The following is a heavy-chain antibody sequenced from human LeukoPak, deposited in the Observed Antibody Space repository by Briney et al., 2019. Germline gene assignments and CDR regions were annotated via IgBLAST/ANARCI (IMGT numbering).Heavy chain of an antibody. CDR3: ARAFSSLDTAVEYYFDY. V-gene: IGHV4-59*01. Sequence: ETLSLTXTVSGGSISSYYWSWIRQPPGKGLEWIGYIYYSGSTNYNPSLKSRVTISVDTSKNQFSLKLSSVTAADTAVYYCARAFSSLDTAVEYYFDYWGQGTLVTVSS. CDR1: GGSISSYY. CDR2: IYYSGST. D-gene: IGHD5-18*01. J-gene: IGHJ4*02.